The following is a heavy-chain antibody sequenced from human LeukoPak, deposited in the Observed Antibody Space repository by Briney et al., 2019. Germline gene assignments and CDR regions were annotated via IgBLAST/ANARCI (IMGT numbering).Heavy chain of an antibody. CDR3: ARGYCSGGSCYSVENWFDP. V-gene: IGHV1-2*06. Sequence: ASVKVSCKAAGYTFTGYYMFWVRQAPGQGLEWMGRINPNSGGTNYAQKFQGRVTMTRETSISTAYMELSRLSSDDTAVYYCARGYCSGGSCYSVENWFDPWGQGTLVTVSS. J-gene: IGHJ5*02. CDR2: INPNSGGT. D-gene: IGHD2-15*01. CDR1: GYTFTGYY.